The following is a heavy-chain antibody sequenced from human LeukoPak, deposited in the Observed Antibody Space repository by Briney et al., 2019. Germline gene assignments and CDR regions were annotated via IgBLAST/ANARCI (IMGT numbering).Heavy chain of an antibody. CDR1: GFTFSSSA. V-gene: IGHV3-23*01. D-gene: IGHD5-24*01. CDR2: ISGSGSGGST. CDR3: AKSGYNRFDY. J-gene: IGHJ4*02. Sequence: GGSLRLSCAASGFTFSSSAMSWVRQAPGKGLEWVSNISGSGSGGSTYYADSGKGRFTISRDNSKNTLYLQMNSLRAEGTAVYYCAKSGYNRFDYWGQGTLVTVSS.